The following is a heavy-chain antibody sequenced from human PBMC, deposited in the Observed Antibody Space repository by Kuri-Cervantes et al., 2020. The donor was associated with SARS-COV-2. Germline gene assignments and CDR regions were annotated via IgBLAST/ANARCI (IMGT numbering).Heavy chain of an antibody. CDR2: INQDGSEK. D-gene: IGHD2-2*01. CDR3: AKDVYQLPTHFDY. V-gene: IGHV3-7*03. CDR1: GFTFSNSW. J-gene: IGHJ4*01. Sequence: GESLKISCAASGFTFSNSWMSWVRQAPGKGLEWVANINQDGSEKYYVDSVKGRFSFSRDNSKNTLFLQMNNLRAEDTAVYYCAKDVYQLPTHFDYWGQGTRVTVSS.